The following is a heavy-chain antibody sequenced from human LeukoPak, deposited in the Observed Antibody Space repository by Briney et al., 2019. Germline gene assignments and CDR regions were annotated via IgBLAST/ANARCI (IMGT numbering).Heavy chain of an antibody. Sequence: SETLSLTCTVSGGSISSNNYYWGWIRQPPGQGLEWIGTIYYSGSTYYNPSLKSRVTISVDTSKNQFSLKLSSVTAADTAVYYCARLGGSVPAAEDDYWGQGTLVTVSS. D-gene: IGHD2-2*01. V-gene: IGHV4-39*07. J-gene: IGHJ4*02. CDR2: IYYSGST. CDR3: ARLGGSVPAAEDDY. CDR1: GGSISSNNYY.